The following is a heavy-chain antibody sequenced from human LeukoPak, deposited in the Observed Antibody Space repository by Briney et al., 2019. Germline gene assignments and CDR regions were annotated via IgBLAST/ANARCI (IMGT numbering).Heavy chain of an antibody. CDR3: ARVPRRITIFGVVIAPYYFDY. D-gene: IGHD3-3*01. CDR1: GGSFSGYY. Sequence: SETLSLTXAVYGGSFSGYYWSWIRQPPGKGLEWIGEINHSGSTNYNPSLKSRVTISVDTSKNQFSLKLSSVTAADTAVYYCARVPRRITIFGVVIAPYYFDYWGQGTLVTVSS. V-gene: IGHV4-34*01. J-gene: IGHJ4*02. CDR2: INHSGST.